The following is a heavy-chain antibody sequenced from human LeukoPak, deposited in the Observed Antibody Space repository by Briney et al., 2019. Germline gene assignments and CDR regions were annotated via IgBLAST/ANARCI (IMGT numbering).Heavy chain of an antibody. D-gene: IGHD2-2*01. CDR3: AKVLIGCSSTRCYGGYYYYGMDV. CDR2: INHSGST. J-gene: IGHJ6*02. V-gene: IGHV4-34*01. CDR1: GGSFSGYY. Sequence: SETLSLTCAVYGGSFSGYYWSWIRQPPGKGLEWIGEINHSGSTNYNPSPMSRVTISVDTSKNQFSLKLSSMTAADTAAYYCAKVLIGCSSTRCYGGYYYYGMDVWGQGTTVTVSS.